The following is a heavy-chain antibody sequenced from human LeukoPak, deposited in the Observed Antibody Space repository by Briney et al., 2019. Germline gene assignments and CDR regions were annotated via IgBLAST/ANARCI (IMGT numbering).Heavy chain of an antibody. CDR3: ARGEGFGELMSPVDY. CDR1: GGSFSGYY. Sequence: SETLSLTCAVYGGSFSGYYWSWIRQPPGKGLEWIGEINHSGSTNYNPSLKSRVTISVDTSKNQFSLKVSSVTDADTAVYYCARGEGFGELMSPVDYWGQGTLVTVSS. V-gene: IGHV4-34*01. D-gene: IGHD3-10*01. CDR2: INHSGST. J-gene: IGHJ4*02.